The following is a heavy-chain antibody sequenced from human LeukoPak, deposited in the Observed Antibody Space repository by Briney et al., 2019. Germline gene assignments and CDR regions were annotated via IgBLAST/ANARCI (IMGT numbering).Heavy chain of an antibody. CDR2: ISSGSSTT. J-gene: IGHJ4*02. Sequence: GGSLRLSCAASGFTFSSYSMNWVRQAPGKGLEWLSYISSGSSTTHYADSVKGRFTISRDNAKNSLYLQMNSLRDEDTAVYYCARQDLVATMMGGGYFDYWGQGTLVTVSS. CDR3: ARQDLVATMMGGGYFDY. D-gene: IGHD5-12*01. V-gene: IGHV3-48*02. CDR1: GFTFSSYS.